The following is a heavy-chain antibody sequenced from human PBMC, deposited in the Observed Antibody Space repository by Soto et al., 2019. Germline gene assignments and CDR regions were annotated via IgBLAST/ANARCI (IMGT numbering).Heavy chain of an antibody. CDR1: GFTFSSYA. CDR2: ISYDGSNK. J-gene: IGHJ4*02. Sequence: PGGSLRLSCAASGFTFSSYAMHWVRQAPGKGLEWVAVISYDGSNKYYADSVKGRFTISRDNSKNTLYLQMNSLRAEDTAVYYCASLYSSSWSDFDYWGQGTLVTVSS. V-gene: IGHV3-30-3*01. D-gene: IGHD6-13*01. CDR3: ASLYSSSWSDFDY.